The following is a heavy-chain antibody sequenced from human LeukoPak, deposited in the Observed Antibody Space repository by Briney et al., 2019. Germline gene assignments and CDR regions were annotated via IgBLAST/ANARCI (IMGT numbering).Heavy chain of an antibody. Sequence: GGSLRLSCAASGFTFSSYAMSWARQAPGKGLQWVSTISGAGGTTYYADSVKGRLTISRDNSKNTLYLQMNSLRAEDTALYYCAKDRSFGGNSDYFDYWGQGTPVTVSS. CDR1: GFTFSSYA. V-gene: IGHV3-23*01. D-gene: IGHD4-23*01. J-gene: IGHJ4*02. CDR3: AKDRSFGGNSDYFDY. CDR2: ISGAGGTT.